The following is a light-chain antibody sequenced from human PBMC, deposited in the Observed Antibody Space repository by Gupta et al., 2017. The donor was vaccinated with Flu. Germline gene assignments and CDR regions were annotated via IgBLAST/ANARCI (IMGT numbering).Light chain of an antibody. CDR1: SSDVGGFNY. V-gene: IGLV2-14*01. CDR2: EVS. Sequence: QSALTQPASVSGSPGQSITISCTGTSSDVGGFNYVSWHQQHPGKAPKLMIYEVSTRPSGVSNRFSGSKSGNTASLTISGLQAEDEADYYCSSYTSSSTLVFGGGTKLTVL. CDR3: SSYTSSSTLV. J-gene: IGLJ2*01.